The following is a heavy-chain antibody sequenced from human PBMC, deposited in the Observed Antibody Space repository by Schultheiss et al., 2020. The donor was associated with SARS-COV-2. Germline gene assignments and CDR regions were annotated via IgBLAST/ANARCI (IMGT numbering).Heavy chain of an antibody. J-gene: IGHJ4*02. CDR1: GFTFSSYA. D-gene: IGHD2-2*01. CDR2: IKCDGSEK. CDR3: ARERVGVFDY. V-gene: IGHV3-52*01. Sequence: GGSLRLSCAASGFTFSSYAMSWVRQAPGKGLEWVADIKCDGSEKYYVDSVKGRLTISRDNAKNSLYLQVNSLRAEDMTVYYCARERVGVFDYWGQGTLVTVSS.